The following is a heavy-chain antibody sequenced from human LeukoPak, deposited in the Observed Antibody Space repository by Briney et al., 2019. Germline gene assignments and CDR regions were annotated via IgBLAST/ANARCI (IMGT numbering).Heavy chain of an antibody. CDR1: GYTFTSYG. Sequence: ASVKVSCKASGYTFTSYGISWVRQAPGQGLEWMGWISAYNGNTNYAQKLQGRVTMTTDTSTSTAYMELRSLRSDDTAVYYCARDHPFDWLLSDLDYWGQGTLVTVSS. J-gene: IGHJ4*02. CDR3: ARDHPFDWLLSDLDY. D-gene: IGHD3-9*01. V-gene: IGHV1-18*01. CDR2: ISAYNGNT.